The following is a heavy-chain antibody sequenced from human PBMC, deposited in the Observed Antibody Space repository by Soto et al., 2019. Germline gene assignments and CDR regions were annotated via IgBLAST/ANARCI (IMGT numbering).Heavy chain of an antibody. J-gene: IGHJ5*02. CDR1: GGTSSSYA. CDR2: IIPIFGTA. D-gene: IGHD3-22*01. Sequence: SVKVSCKASGGTSSSYAISWVRQAPGQGLEWMGGIIPIFGTANYAQKFQGRVTITADGSTSTAYMELSSLRSEDTAVYYCARCSTGYSNWFDPCGQGTLLTVSS. V-gene: IGHV1-69*13. CDR3: ARCSTGYSNWFDP.